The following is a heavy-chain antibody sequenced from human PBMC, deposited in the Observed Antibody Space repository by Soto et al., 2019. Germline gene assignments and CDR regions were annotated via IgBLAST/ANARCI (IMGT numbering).Heavy chain of an antibody. CDR3: ARVLGDYPNFDY. V-gene: IGHV3-30-3*01. CDR1: GFTFSSYA. D-gene: IGHD2-21*01. CDR2: ISYDGSNK. Sequence: QVQLVESGGGVVQPGRSLRLSCAASGFTFSSYALHWVRQAPGKGLEWVAVISYDGSNKFYADSVKGRFTISRDTSKNTLYLQMSSLRAEDTAVYYCARVLGDYPNFDYWGQGTLVTVSS. J-gene: IGHJ4*02.